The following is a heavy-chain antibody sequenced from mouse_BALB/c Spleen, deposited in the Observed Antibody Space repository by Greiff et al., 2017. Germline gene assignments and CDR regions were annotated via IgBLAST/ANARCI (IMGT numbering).Heavy chain of an antibody. V-gene: IGHV1S29*02. CDR3: ARWDYGYDTGDAMDY. Sequence: EVKLVESGPELVKPGASVKISCKASGYTFTDYNMHWVKQSHGKSLEWIGYIYPYNGGTGYNQKFKSKATLTVDNSSSTAYMELRSLTSEDSAVYYCARWDYGYDTGDAMDYWGQGTSVTVSS. CDR1: GYTFTDYN. D-gene: IGHD2-2*01. CDR2: IYPYNGGT. J-gene: IGHJ4*01.